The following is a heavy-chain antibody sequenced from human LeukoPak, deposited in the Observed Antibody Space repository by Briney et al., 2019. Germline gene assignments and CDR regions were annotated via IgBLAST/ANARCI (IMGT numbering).Heavy chain of an antibody. CDR1: RFTFSSYW. D-gene: IGHD4-17*01. V-gene: IGHV3-7*03. CDR3: ARKDGDYGYYYYYGMDV. J-gene: IGHJ6*04. Sequence: GGSLRLSCTASRFTFSSYWMSWVRQAPGKGLEWVANIKQDGSEKYYVDSVKGRFTIFRDNAKNSLYLQMNSLRAEDTAVYYCARKDGDYGYYYYYGMDVWGKGTTVTVSS. CDR2: IKQDGSEK.